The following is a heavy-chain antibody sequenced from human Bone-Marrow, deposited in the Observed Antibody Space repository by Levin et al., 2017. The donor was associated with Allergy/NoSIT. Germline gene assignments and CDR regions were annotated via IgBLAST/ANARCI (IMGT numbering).Heavy chain of an antibody. J-gene: IGHJ6*02. D-gene: IGHD6-19*01. CDR2: TYSRPRWYT. Sequence: SETLSLTCAISGDSVSSNIAAWHWIRQSPSRGLEWLGRTYSRPRWYTDYALSVSLKGRIAINADTSKNQFSLQLNSVTPEDTAVYYCARVLAVAGRTPYYYGLDVWGQGTTVTVSS. CDR1: GDSVSSNIAA. CDR3: ARVLAVAGRTPYYYGLDV. V-gene: IGHV6-1*01.